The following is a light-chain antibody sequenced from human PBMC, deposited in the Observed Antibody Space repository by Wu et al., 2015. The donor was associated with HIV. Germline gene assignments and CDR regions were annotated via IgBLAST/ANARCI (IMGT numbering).Light chain of an antibody. CDR1: ENIKTF. CDR2: GAS. V-gene: IGKV1-39*01. CDR3: QQSYTRPRT. J-gene: IGKJ1*01. Sequence: DTLMTQSPSSLSASVGDRVIITCRASENIKTFLNWYQERPGKPPKLLVYGASSLPSGVSPRFSGAGSGTDFSLTINNLQAEDFATYHCQQSYTRPRTFGQGT.